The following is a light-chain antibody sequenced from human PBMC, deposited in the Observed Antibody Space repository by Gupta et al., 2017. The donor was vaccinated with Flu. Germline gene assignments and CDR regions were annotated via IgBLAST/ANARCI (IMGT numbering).Light chain of an antibody. CDR2: GGS. CDR3: CSYAGTSAMV. CDR1: SSDGGNYKF. J-gene: IGLJ2*01. Sequence: QSALTQPASVSGSPGRSITISCTGTSSDGGNYKFVSWYQQHPGKVPKLIIYGGSQRPSGVSSRFSGSKSGNTDSLTISGLQAEDEADYHCCSYAGTSAMVFGGGTKVTVL. V-gene: IGLV2-23*01.